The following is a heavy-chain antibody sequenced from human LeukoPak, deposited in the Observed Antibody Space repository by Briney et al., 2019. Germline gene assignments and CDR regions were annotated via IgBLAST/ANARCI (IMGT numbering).Heavy chain of an antibody. CDR2: IYYSGST. D-gene: IGHD2-2*01. V-gene: IGHV4-30-4*08. J-gene: IGHJ5*02. Sequence: SETLSLTCTVSGGSISSGDYYWSWIRQPQGKGLEWIGYIYYSGSTYYNPSLKSRVTISVDTSKNQFSLKLSSVTAADTAVYYCAREALTYCSSTSCYGNWFDPWGQGTLVTVSS. CDR3: AREALTYCSSTSCYGNWFDP. CDR1: GGSISSGDYY.